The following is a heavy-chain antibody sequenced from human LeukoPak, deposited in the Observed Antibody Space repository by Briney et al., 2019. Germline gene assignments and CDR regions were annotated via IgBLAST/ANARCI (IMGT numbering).Heavy chain of an antibody. CDR3: ARDPRGAAGTYGMDV. J-gene: IGHJ6*02. V-gene: IGHV3-21*06. D-gene: IGHD6-13*01. CDR1: GFTVSSTY. CDR2: ISSSSNYV. Sequence: GGSLRLSCAASGFTVSSTYMSWVRQAPGKGLEWVSSISSSSNYVFYADSVKGRITISRDNAKNSLYLQINSLRAEDTAVYYCARDPRGAAGTYGMDVWGQGTTVTVSS.